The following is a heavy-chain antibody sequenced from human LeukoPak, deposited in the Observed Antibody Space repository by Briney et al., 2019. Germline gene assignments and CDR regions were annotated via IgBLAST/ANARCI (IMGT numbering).Heavy chain of an antibody. CDR1: GFTSSSYA. D-gene: IGHD3-3*01. CDR2: ISYDGSNK. CDR3: ARKYYDFWSGYRDYYYYMDV. J-gene: IGHJ6*03. V-gene: IGHV3-30*01. Sequence: GGSLRLSCAASGFTSSSYAMHWVRQAPGKGLEWVAVISYDGSNKYYADSVKGRFTISRDNSKNTLYLQMNSLRAEDTAVYYCARKYYDFWSGYRDYYYYMDVWGKGTTVTVSS.